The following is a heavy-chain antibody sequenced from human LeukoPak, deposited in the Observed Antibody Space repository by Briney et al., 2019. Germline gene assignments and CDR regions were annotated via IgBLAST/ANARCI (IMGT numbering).Heavy chain of an antibody. V-gene: IGHV5-51*01. CDR1: GYSFTSYW. Sequence: GESLKISCKGSGYSFTSYWIGWVRQMPGKGLEWMGIIYPGDSDIRYSPSFQGQVTLSADKSISTAYLQWSSLKASDTAMYYCARRAYYYDSSGYLFDYWGQGTLVTVSS. D-gene: IGHD3-22*01. CDR3: ARRAYYYDSSGYLFDY. CDR2: IYPGDSDI. J-gene: IGHJ4*02.